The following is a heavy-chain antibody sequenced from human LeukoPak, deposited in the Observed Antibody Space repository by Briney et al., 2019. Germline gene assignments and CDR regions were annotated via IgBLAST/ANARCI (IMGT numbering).Heavy chain of an antibody. V-gene: IGHV3-53*01. Sequence: GGSLRLSCAASGFTFSSYAMSWVRQAPGKGLEWVSVIYSGGSTYYADSVKGRFTISRDNSKNTLYLQMNSLRAEDTAVYYCARDNYDYVWGSSNYYYYYMDVWGKGTTVTISS. CDR3: ARDNYDYVWGSSNYYYYYMDV. D-gene: IGHD3-16*01. CDR1: GFTFSSYA. J-gene: IGHJ6*03. CDR2: IYSGGST.